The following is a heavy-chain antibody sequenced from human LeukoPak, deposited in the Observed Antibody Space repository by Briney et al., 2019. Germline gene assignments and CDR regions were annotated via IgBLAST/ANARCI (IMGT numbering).Heavy chain of an antibody. J-gene: IGHJ6*03. CDR3: ARLGAMVRECYYYYMDV. V-gene: IGHV1-69*05. CDR2: IIPIFGTA. D-gene: IGHD5-18*01. CDR1: GGTFSSYA. Sequence: SVKVSCKASGGTFSSYAISWVRQAPGQGLEWMGGIIPIFGTANYAQKFQGRVTITTDESTSTAYMELSSLRSEDTAVYYCARLGAMVRECYYYYMDVWGKGTTVTVSS.